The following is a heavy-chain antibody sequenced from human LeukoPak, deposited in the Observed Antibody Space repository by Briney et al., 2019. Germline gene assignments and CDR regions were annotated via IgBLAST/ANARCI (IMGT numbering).Heavy chain of an antibody. Sequence: SETLSLTCTVSGGSISSYYWSWIRQPPGKGLEWIGYIYYSGSTNYNPSLKSRVTISVDTSKNQFSLKLSSVTAADTAVYYCAAGTTGGGHWFDPWGQGTLVTVSS. CDR1: GGSISSYY. CDR2: IYYSGST. D-gene: IGHD1-1*01. J-gene: IGHJ5*02. CDR3: AAGTTGGGHWFDP. V-gene: IGHV4-59*01.